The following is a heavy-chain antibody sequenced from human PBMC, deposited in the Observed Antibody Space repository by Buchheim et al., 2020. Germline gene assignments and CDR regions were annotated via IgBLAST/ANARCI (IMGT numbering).Heavy chain of an antibody. Sequence: VKKPGASVKVSCKASGYTFTSYAMHWVRQAPGQRLEWMGWINAGNGNTKYSQKFQGRVTITRDTSASTAYMELSSLRSEDTAVYYCARVAIRGFWSGYRPFDYWGQGTL. CDR1: GYTFTSYA. CDR3: ARVAIRGFWSGYRPFDY. J-gene: IGHJ4*02. CDR2: INAGNGNT. V-gene: IGHV1-3*01. D-gene: IGHD3-3*01.